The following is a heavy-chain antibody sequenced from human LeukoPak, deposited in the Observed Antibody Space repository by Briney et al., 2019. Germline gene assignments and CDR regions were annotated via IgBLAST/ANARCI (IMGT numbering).Heavy chain of an antibody. D-gene: IGHD2-15*01. CDR3: ARVSGAPHDAFDI. CDR1: GYTFTGYY. CDR2: INPNSGDT. J-gene: IGHJ3*02. Sequence: ASVKVSCKASGYTFTGYYMHWVRQAPGQGLEWMGRINPNSGDTNYAQKFQGRVTMTRDTSISTAYMELSRLRSDDTAVYYCARVSGAPHDAFDIWGQGTMVTVSS. V-gene: IGHV1-2*06.